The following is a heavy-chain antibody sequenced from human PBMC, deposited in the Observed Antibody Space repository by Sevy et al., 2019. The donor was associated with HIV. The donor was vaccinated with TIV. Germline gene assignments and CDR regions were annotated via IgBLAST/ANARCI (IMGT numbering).Heavy chain of an antibody. D-gene: IGHD1-26*01. J-gene: IGHJ6*02. Sequence: GGSLRLSCAGSGFTFSNFWMTWVRQGPGKGLEWVANIKKDGSEKYYMDSVKGRFTISRDNAKNSLYLQMNSLRAEDTAVYYCARDCNSASCLWGLDVWGQGTTVPVSS. CDR2: IKKDGSEK. CDR1: GFTFSNFW. V-gene: IGHV3-7*03. CDR3: ARDCNSASCLWGLDV.